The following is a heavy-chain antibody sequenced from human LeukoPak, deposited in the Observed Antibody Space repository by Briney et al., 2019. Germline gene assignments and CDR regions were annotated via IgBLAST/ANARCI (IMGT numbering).Heavy chain of an antibody. CDR2: INPSGGST. Sequence: ASVKVSCKASGYTFTSYYMHWVRQAPRQGLEWMGIINPSGGSTSYAQKFQGRVTLTRDTSTSTVYMELSSLRSEDTAVYYCANYGGWVGCSGSNHAFDIWGQGTMVTVSS. CDR1: GYTFTSYY. V-gene: IGHV1-46*01. D-gene: IGHD3-10*02. J-gene: IGHJ3*02. CDR3: ANYGGWVGCSGSNHAFDI.